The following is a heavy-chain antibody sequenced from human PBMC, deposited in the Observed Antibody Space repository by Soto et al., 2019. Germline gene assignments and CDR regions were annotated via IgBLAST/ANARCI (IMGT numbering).Heavy chain of an antibody. J-gene: IGHJ6*02. CDR3: ASQHDGGGGGVYYYYGMDV. D-gene: IGHD3-16*01. CDR1: GFTVSSNY. CDR2: IYSGGST. V-gene: IGHV3-66*04. Sequence: GGSLRLSCAASGFTVSSNYMSWVRQAPGKGLEWVSVIYSGGSTYYADSVKGRFTISRHNSKNTLYLQMNSLRAEDTAVYYCASQHDGGGGGVYYYYGMDVWGQGTTVTVSS.